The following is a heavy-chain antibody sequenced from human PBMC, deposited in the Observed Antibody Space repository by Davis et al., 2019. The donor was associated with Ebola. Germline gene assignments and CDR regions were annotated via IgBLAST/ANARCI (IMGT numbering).Heavy chain of an antibody. J-gene: IGHJ6*04. Sequence: PGGSLRLSCAASGFTFSSYAMHWVRQAPGKGLEWVAVISYDGSNKYYADSVKGRFTISRDNAKNSLYLQMNSLRAEDTAVYYCASDYYDFGDVWGKGTTVTVSS. CDR2: ISYDGSNK. CDR1: GFTFSSYA. D-gene: IGHD3-3*01. V-gene: IGHV3-30-3*01. CDR3: ASDYYDFGDV.